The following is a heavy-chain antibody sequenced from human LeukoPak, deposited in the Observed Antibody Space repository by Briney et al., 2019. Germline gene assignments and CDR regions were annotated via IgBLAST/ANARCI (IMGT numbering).Heavy chain of an antibody. CDR2: IYYSGST. CDR1: GGSVSSGNYF. V-gene: IGHV4-61*01. J-gene: IGHJ4*02. CDR3: AGVEGASGWYFFDY. Sequence: SETLSLTCTVSGGSVSSGNYFWSWIRQPPGKGLEWIGYIYYSGSTNYNPSLKSRVTIAVDTSKNQFSLKLSSVTAADTAVYYCAGVEGASGWYFFDYWGQGTLVTVSS. D-gene: IGHD6-19*01.